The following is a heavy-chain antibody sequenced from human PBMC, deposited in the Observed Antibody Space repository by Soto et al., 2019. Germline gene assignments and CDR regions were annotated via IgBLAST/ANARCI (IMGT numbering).Heavy chain of an antibody. CDR3: ARGIAAGVDY. Sequence: QVQLVQSGAAVKQPGASVKVSCSVSGYTFITYDINWVRQTTGQGLEWMGWMSPSNGNTGDAQKFQGRLIMTRDTSINTAYMELTGLRSEDTAVYFCARGIAAGVDYWGQGALVTVST. J-gene: IGHJ4*02. D-gene: IGHD6-25*01. CDR1: GYTFITYD. V-gene: IGHV1-8*01. CDR2: MSPSNGNT.